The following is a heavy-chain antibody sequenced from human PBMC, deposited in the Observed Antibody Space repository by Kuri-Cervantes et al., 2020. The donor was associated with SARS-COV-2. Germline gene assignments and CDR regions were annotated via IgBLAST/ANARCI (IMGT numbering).Heavy chain of an antibody. J-gene: IGHJ6*03. D-gene: IGHD3-22*01. Sequence: SVKVSCKASGGTFSSYTISWVRQAPGQGLEWMGGIIPIFGTANYAQKFQGRVTMTTDTSTSTAYMELRSLRSEDTAVYYCALGYWGSGYPRYYYYMDVWGKGTTVTVSS. V-gene: IGHV1-69*05. CDR3: ALGYWGSGYPRYYYYMDV. CDR2: IIPIFGTA. CDR1: GGTFSSYT.